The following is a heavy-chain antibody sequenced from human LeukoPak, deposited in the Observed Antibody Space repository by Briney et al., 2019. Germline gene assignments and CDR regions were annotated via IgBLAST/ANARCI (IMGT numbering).Heavy chain of an antibody. CDR3: ARDGYYDSSGSPYWYFDL. CDR1: GYTFTGYY. Sequence: RGASVKVSCKASGYTFTGYYMHWVRQAPGQGLEWMGWINPNSGGTNYAQKFQGRVTMTRDTSISTAYMELSRLRSDDTAVYYCARDGYYDSSGSPYWYFDLWGRGTLVTVSS. V-gene: IGHV1-2*02. J-gene: IGHJ2*01. D-gene: IGHD3-22*01. CDR2: INPNSGGT.